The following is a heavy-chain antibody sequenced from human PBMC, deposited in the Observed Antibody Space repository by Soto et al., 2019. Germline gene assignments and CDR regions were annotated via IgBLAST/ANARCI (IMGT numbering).Heavy chain of an antibody. V-gene: IGHV3-30*18. CDR3: AKDFCGGDCSDPSIDY. D-gene: IGHD2-21*01. J-gene: IGHJ4*02. CDR1: GFTFSSYG. CDR2: ISYDGSNK. Sequence: GGSLRLSCAASGFTFSSYGMHWVRQAPGKGLEWVAVISYDGSNKYYADSVKGRFTISRDNSKNTLYLQMNSLRAEDTAVYYCAKDFCGGDCSDPSIDYWGQGTLVTVSS.